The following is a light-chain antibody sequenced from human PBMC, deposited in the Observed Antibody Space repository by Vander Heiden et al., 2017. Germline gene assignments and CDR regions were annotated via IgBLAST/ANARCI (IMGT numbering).Light chain of an antibody. J-gene: IGKJ4*01. V-gene: IGKV1-39*01. CDR1: QSISSN. CDR3: QQSYNTLLA. Sequence: IQMTQSPSSLSASVGDRVTITCRASQSISSNLNWYQQKTGKAPKLLIYAASSLQSGVPSRFSGSGSGTDFTLTISSLQPEDFATYYCQQSYNTLLAFGGGTKVEIK. CDR2: AAS.